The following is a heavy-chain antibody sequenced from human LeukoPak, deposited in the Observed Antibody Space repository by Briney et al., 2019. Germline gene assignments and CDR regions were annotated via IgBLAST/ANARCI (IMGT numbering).Heavy chain of an antibody. Sequence: GGSLRLSCAASGLTFTNYSMNWVRQAPGMGLEWVSSISRSSRYIDYADSVKGRFTISRDNAKNSLYLQMNGLRAEDTAVYYCARTRNLGYCSSTSCPNFDYWGQGTLVTVSS. CDR2: ISRSSRYI. V-gene: IGHV3-21*01. CDR3: ARTRNLGYCSSTSCPNFDY. J-gene: IGHJ4*02. D-gene: IGHD2-2*01. CDR1: GLTFTNYS.